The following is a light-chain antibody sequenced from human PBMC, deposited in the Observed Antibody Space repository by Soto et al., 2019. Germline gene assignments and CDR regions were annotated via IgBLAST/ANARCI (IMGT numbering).Light chain of an antibody. J-gene: IGKJ5*01. CDR1: QSVSNN. CDR2: GPS. Sequence: EIVVTQSPATLSVSPGERATLSCRASQSVSNNLAWYQQKPGQAPRLLIYGPSTRARGIPARFSGSGYGREFTITISSLQSEDYGVYYCHQYDDWPPITFGQGTRLEIK. V-gene: IGKV3-15*01. CDR3: HQYDDWPPIT.